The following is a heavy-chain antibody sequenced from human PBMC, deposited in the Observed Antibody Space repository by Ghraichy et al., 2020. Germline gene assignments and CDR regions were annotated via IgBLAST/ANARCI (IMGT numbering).Heavy chain of an antibody. J-gene: IGHJ6*02. Sequence: SETPSLTCAVYGGSFSGYYWSWIRQPPGKGLEWIGEINHSGSTNYNPSLKSRVTISVDTSKNQFSLKLSSVTAADTAVYYCASWSAGRPNYYYYGMDVWGQGTTVTVSS. CDR3: ASWSAGRPNYYYYGMDV. V-gene: IGHV4-34*01. CDR1: GGSFSGYY. CDR2: INHSGST.